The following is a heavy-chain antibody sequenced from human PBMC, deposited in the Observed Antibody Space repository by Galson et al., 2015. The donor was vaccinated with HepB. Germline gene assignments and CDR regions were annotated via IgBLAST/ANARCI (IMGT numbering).Heavy chain of an antibody. V-gene: IGHV6-1*01. CDR2: AYYRSKWYH. Sequence: CAISGDSVSSNNAAWSWIRQSSRGLEWLGRAYYRSKWYHDYAPSVKSRMTITPDTSNNLFSLQLISASPDDTAVYYCARGRSDSRAFDIWGQGTTVTVSS. J-gene: IGHJ3*02. CDR1: GDSVSSNNAA. CDR3: ARGRSDSRAFDI. D-gene: IGHD2-15*01.